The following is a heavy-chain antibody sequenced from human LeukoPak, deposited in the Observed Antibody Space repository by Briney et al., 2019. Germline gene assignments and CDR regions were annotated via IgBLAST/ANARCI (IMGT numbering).Heavy chain of an antibody. CDR2: INQDASEE. Sequence: GGSLRLSCAASGFTFSNYWMTWVRQAPGKGLEWVAHINQDASEEHYMDSVKARFTISRDNAKNSLSLQMNSLRAEDTAVYYCVRDGGVSGYDLLDYWGQGTLVTVSS. CDR3: VRDGGVSGYDLLDY. V-gene: IGHV3-7*01. CDR1: GFTFSNYW. J-gene: IGHJ4*02. D-gene: IGHD5-12*01.